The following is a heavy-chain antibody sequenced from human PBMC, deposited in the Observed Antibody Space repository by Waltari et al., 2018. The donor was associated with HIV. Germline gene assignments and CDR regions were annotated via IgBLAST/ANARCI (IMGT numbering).Heavy chain of an antibody. CDR1: GGSISSSSYY. CDR2: IYYSGST. V-gene: IGHV4-39*07. Sequence: QLQLQESGPGLVKPSETLSLTCTVSGGSISSSSYYWGWIRQPPGKGLEWIGSIYYSGSTYYNPSLKSRVTISVDTSKNQFSLKLSSVTAADTAVYYCASQSITMIVVVTPGFGYWGQGTLVTVSS. J-gene: IGHJ4*02. CDR3: ASQSITMIVVVTPGFGY. D-gene: IGHD3-22*01.